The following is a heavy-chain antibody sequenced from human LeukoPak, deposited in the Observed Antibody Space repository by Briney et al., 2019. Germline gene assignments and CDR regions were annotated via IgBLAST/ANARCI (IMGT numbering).Heavy chain of an antibody. D-gene: IGHD3-9*01. J-gene: IGHJ4*02. CDR2: XXQDGSEK. CDR3: AREPRGNYDILTGYCDY. Sequence: GSLRLSCAASGFTFSSYGMHWVRQAPGKGLXXXXXXXQDGSEKYYVDSVKGRFTISRDNAKNSLYLQMNSLRAEDTAVYYCAREPRGNYDILTGYCDYWGQGTLVTVSS. CDR1: GFTFSSYG. V-gene: IGHV3-7*03.